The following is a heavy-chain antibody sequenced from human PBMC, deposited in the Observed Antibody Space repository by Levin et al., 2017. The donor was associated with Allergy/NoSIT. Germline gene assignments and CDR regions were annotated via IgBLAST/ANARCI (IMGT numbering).Heavy chain of an antibody. CDR2: ISAYNGNT. CDR1: GYTFTSYG. Sequence: AASVKVSCKASGYTFTSYGISWVRQAPGQGLEWMGWISAYNGNTNYAQKLQGRVTMTTDTSTSTAYMELRSLRSDDTAVYYCARDRFTIFGVVITTSSSFDYWGQGTLVTVSS. CDR3: ARDRFTIFGVVITTSSSFDY. D-gene: IGHD3-3*01. V-gene: IGHV1-18*01. J-gene: IGHJ4*02.